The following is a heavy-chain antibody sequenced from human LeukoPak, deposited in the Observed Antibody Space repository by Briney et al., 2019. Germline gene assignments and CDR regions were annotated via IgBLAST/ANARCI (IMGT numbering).Heavy chain of an antibody. J-gene: IGHJ4*02. V-gene: IGHV4-59*01. Sequence: SETLSLTRTVSGGSISSYSWSWIRQPPGKGLEWIGYIYYSENTNYNPSLKSRVTILVDTSKNQFSLKLSSVTAADTAVYYCARVRLVGYDILTGYYSFDYWGQGTLVTVSS. D-gene: IGHD3-9*01. CDR1: GGSISSYS. CDR2: IYYSENT. CDR3: ARVRLVGYDILTGYYSFDY.